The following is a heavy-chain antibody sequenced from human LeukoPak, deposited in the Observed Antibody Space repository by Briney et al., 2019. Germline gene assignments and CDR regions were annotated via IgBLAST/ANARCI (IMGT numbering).Heavy chain of an antibody. D-gene: IGHD3-16*01. Sequence: GGSLRLSCAASGFTFSSYWMSWVRQAPGKGLEWVANIKEDGGDKNYVDSVKGRFTISRDNAKNSLHLQMNSLRAEDTAVYYSARGGFRYGYWGQGTLVTVSA. V-gene: IGHV3-7*05. CDR2: IKEDGGDK. CDR1: GFTFSSYW. J-gene: IGHJ4*02. CDR3: ARGGFRYGY.